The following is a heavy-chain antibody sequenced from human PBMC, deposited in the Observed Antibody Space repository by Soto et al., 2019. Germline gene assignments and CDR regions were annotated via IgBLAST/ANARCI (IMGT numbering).Heavy chain of an antibody. Sequence: TSETLSLTCTVSGGSISSYYWSWIRQPPGKGLEWIGYIYYSGSTNYNPSLKSRVTMSVDTSKNQFSLKLSSVTAADTAVYYCASNYDKYYYYGMDVWGQGTTVTVSS. CDR2: IYYSGST. V-gene: IGHV4-59*12. CDR1: GGSISSYY. J-gene: IGHJ6*02. CDR3: ASNYDKYYYYGMDV. D-gene: IGHD4-4*01.